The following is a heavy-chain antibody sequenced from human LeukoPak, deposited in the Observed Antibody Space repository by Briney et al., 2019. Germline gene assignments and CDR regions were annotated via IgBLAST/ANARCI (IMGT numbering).Heavy chain of an antibody. V-gene: IGHV1-18*01. J-gene: IGHJ3*02. CDR2: ISAFNGNT. Sequence: ASVKVSCKASGYTFTSYGISWVRQAPGQGLEWMGWISAFNGNTNYAQKFQGRVTMTTDTSTTTAYMELRSLRSDDTAVYYCAREGRVRGGAPDAFDIWGQGTMVTVSS. D-gene: IGHD3-10*01. CDR1: GYTFTSYG. CDR3: AREGRVRGGAPDAFDI.